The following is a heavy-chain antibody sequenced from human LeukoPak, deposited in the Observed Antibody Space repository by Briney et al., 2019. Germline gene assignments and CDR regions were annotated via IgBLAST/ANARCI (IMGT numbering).Heavy chain of an antibody. J-gene: IGHJ4*02. CDR2: ISSSSAYI. V-gene: IGHV3-21*01. CDR1: GFTFSSYS. CDR3: ARDLGWLQFDY. Sequence: GGSLRLSCAASGFTFSSYSMNWVRQAPGKGLEWVSSISSSSAYIYYADSMKGRFTISRDNAKNSLYLQMSGLRAEDTAVYYCARDLGWLQFDYWGQGTLVPVSS. D-gene: IGHD5-24*01.